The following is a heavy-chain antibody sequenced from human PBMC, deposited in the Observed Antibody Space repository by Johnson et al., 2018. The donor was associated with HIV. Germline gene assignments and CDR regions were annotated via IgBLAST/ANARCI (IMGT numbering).Heavy chain of an antibody. D-gene: IGHD7-27*01. CDR1: GFTFSSYW. J-gene: IGHJ3*01. CDR2: INSDGSST. CDR3: ERDLSDLGIIVAFDF. V-gene: IGHV3-74*01. Sequence: EVQLVESGGGLVQPGGSLRLSCAASGFTFSSYWMHWVRQAPGKGLVWVSRINSDGSSTSYADTVKGRVTVSRDNSKNSLYLQMNSLRAEDTAFFYCERDLSDLGIIVAFDFWGQGTLVTVSS.